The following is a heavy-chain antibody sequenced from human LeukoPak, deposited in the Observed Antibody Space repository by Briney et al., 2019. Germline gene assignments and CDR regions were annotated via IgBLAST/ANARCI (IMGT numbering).Heavy chain of an antibody. CDR1: GFTFSSYG. D-gene: IGHD6-19*01. CDR3: ARDLGSGWYDYHPYYYYGMDV. CDR2: IWHDGSNK. Sequence: PGGSLRLSCAASGFTFSSYGMHWVRQAPGKGLEWVAVIWHDGSNKYYADSVKGRFTISRDNSKNTLYLQMNSLRAEDTAVYYCARDLGSGWYDYHPYYYYGMDVWGQGTTVTVSS. V-gene: IGHV3-33*01. J-gene: IGHJ6*02.